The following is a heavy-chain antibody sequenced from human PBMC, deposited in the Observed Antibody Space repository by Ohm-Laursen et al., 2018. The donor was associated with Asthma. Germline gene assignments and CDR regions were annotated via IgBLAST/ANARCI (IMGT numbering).Heavy chain of an antibody. Sequence: GASVKLSCNASGGTFSSYAIKWVRQAPGQGLEWVGAIIPIFDIPNYAEKFQGRVTITADKSTSTAYMELSSLRSEDTAVYYCARDHSSGYSFSFDYWGQGTLVTVSS. D-gene: IGHD3-22*01. V-gene: IGHV1-69*10. CDR1: GGTFSSYA. CDR2: IIPIFDIP. J-gene: IGHJ4*02. CDR3: ARDHSSGYSFSFDY.